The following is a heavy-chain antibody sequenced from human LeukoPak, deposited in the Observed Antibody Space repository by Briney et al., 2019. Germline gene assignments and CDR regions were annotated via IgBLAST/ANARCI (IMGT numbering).Heavy chain of an antibody. V-gene: IGHV3-23*01. CDR2: ISGSGGST. CDR3: ATYCSSTSCHHAFDI. D-gene: IGHD2-2*01. CDR1: GFTFSSYA. Sequence: GGSLRLSCAASGFTFSSYAMSWVRQAPGKGLEWVSAISGSGGSTYYADSVKGRFTISRDNSKNTLYLQMNSLRAEDTAVYYCATYCSSTSCHHAFDIWGQGTMVTVSS. J-gene: IGHJ3*02.